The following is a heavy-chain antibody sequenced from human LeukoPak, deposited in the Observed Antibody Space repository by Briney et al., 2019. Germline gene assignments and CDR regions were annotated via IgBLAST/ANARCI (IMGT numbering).Heavy chain of an antibody. CDR2: INSDGSST. CDR3: ARAASGPEFDY. CDR1: GFTFSSYW. J-gene: IGHJ4*02. Sequence: GGSLRLSCAASGFTFSSYWMHWVRQAPGKGLVWVSRINSDGSSTSYADSVKGRFTISRDNVKNTLYLQMNSLRAEDTAVYYCARAASGPEFDYWGQGTLVTVSS. V-gene: IGHV3-74*01. D-gene: IGHD6-19*01.